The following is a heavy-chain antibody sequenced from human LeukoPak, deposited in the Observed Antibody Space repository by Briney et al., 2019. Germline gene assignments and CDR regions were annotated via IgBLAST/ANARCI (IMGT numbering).Heavy chain of an antibody. CDR2: IYYSGST. J-gene: IGHJ4*02. Sequence: SETLSLTCTISGGSISGCSHYWSWIRQPPGKGLEWIGSIYYSGSTYYNPSLKSRVTISVDTSKNQFSLKLSSVTAADTAVYYCARQHRIVVVTAIQDYFDYWGQGALVTVSS. V-gene: IGHV4-39*01. CDR3: ARQHRIVVVTAIQDYFDY. CDR1: GGSISGCSHY. D-gene: IGHD2-21*02.